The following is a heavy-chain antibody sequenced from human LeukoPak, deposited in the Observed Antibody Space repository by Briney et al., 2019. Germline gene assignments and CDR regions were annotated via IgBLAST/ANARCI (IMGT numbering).Heavy chain of an antibody. CDR2: MYSDGNA. CDR3: ARDGGFGELYAFDI. CDR1: GFNVRTNY. V-gene: IGHV3-53*01. J-gene: IGHJ3*02. D-gene: IGHD3-10*01. Sequence: PGGSLRLSCSASGFNVRTNYMFWVRQAPGKGLEWVSVMYSDGNAYHADSVRGRFTISRDYSANTLSLHMNSLRVEDTAVYYCARDGGFGELYAFDIWGQGTMVTVSS.